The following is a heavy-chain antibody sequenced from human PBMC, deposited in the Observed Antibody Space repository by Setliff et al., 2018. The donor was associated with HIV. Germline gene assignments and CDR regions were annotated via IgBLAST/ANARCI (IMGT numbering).Heavy chain of an antibody. V-gene: IGHV3-49*04. D-gene: IGHD3-3*01. Sequence: GGSLRLSCTASGFTFGDYGMSWVRQAPGKGLEWVGFIRSKAYGGTTEYAASVKGRLTISRDDSRGIVYLQMNSLKAEDTAIYYCTRVYYSFWSGYYPFDHWGQGTLVTVSS. CDR3: TRVYYSFWSGYYPFDH. CDR2: IRSKAYGGTT. CDR1: GFTFGDYG. J-gene: IGHJ4*02.